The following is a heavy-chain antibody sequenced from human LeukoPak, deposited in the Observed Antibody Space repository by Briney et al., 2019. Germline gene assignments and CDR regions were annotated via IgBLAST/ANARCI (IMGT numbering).Heavy chain of an antibody. D-gene: IGHD3-22*01. J-gene: IGHJ4*02. CDR2: ISSSGSTI. V-gene: IGHV3-48*03. CDR1: GFTFSSYE. Sequence: PGGSLRLSCAASGFTFSSYEMNWVRQAPGKGLEWVSYISSSGSTIYYADSVKGRFTISRDNAKNSLYLQMNSLRAEDTAVYYCTRTFYLDSSSYFYFWGLGTLVTVSS. CDR3: TRTFYLDSSSYFYF.